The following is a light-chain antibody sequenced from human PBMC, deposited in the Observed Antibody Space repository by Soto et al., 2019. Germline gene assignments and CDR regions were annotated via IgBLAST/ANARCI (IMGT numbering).Light chain of an antibody. J-gene: IGKJ5*01. CDR3: QQYGSSPPAT. V-gene: IGKV3-20*01. CDR1: QSVSSSY. Sequence: EIVLTQSPGTLSLSPVERATLSCRASQSVSSSYLAWYQQKPGQAPRLLIYGASSRATGIPDRFSGSGSGTDFTLTISRLEPEDFAVYYCQQYGSSPPATFGQGTRLEIK. CDR2: GAS.